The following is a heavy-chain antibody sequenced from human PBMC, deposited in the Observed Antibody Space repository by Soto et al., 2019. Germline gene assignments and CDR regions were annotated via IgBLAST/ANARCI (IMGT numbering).Heavy chain of an antibody. CDR2: IYYSGST. J-gene: IGHJ6*02. D-gene: IGHD5-18*01. CDR3: ARGHSYGPPRPYYYYYYGMDV. CDR1: GGSISSYY. Sequence: SETLSLTCTVSGGSISSYYWSWIRQPPGKRLEWIGYIYYSGSTNYNPSLKSRVTISVDTSKNQFSLKLSSVTAADTAVYYCARGHSYGPPRPYYYYYYGMDVWGQGTTVTVSS. V-gene: IGHV4-59*01.